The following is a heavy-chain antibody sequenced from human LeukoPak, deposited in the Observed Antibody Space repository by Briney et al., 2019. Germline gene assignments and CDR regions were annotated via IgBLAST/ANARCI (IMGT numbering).Heavy chain of an antibody. Sequence: GESLKISCKGSRYRFTSYWISWVRQMPGKGLAWMGRIDPSDSYTNYSPSFQGHVTISADESISTDYLQWSSLKASDAVIYYCARHSAGIVVAGKWGQGTLVTVSS. CDR3: ARHSAGIVVAGK. CDR2: IDPSDSYT. CDR1: RYRFTSYW. J-gene: IGHJ4*02. D-gene: IGHD6-19*01. V-gene: IGHV5-10-1*01.